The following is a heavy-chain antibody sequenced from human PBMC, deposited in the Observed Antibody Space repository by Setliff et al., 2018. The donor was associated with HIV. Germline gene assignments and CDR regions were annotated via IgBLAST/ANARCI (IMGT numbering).Heavy chain of an antibody. V-gene: IGHV3-23*01. J-gene: IGHJ4*02. Sequence: PGGSLRLSCAASGFAFSSQAMSWVRQAPGKGLDWVSVISESGYSADPVEGRFTISRDNSKNTLYLQMNNLRADDTAVYYCAKDEPDLWFGELGVFDYWGQGALVTVSS. CDR1: GFAFSSQA. CDR3: AKDEPDLWFGELGVFDY. CDR2: ISESG. D-gene: IGHD3-10*01.